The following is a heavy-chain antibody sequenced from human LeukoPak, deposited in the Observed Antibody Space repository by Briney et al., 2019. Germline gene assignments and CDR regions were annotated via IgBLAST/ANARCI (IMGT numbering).Heavy chain of an antibody. Sequence: GGSLRLSCAASGFTISFNYMSWVRQVPGKGLEWVSYISSSGSTIYYADSVKGRFTISRDNAKNSLYLQMNSLRAEDTAVYYCARGADVLLWSGESPWGYTYDYWGQGTLVTVSS. CDR1: GFTISFNY. V-gene: IGHV3-11*04. CDR3: ARGADVLLWSGESPWGYTYDY. D-gene: IGHD3-10*01. CDR2: ISSSGSTI. J-gene: IGHJ4*02.